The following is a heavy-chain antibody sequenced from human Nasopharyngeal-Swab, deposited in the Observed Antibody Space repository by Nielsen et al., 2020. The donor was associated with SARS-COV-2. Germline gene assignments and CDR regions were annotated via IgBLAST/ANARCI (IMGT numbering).Heavy chain of an antibody. Sequence: GGSLRLSCTASGFTFGDYAMSWVRQAPGKGLEWVGFIRSKAYGGTTEYAASVKDRFTISRDDSKSIAYLQMNSLKTEDTAVYYCTLTGYSSGWSVYYYYGMDVWGQGTTVTVSS. D-gene: IGHD6-19*01. CDR1: GFTFGDYA. CDR2: IRSKAYGGTT. J-gene: IGHJ6*02. V-gene: IGHV3-49*04. CDR3: TLTGYSSGWSVYYYYGMDV.